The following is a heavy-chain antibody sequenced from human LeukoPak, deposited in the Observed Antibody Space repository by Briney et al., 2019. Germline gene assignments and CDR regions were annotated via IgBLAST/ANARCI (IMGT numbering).Heavy chain of an antibody. CDR1: GYTFTGYY. Sequence: ASAKVSCKASGYTFTGYYMHWVPQAPGQGLEWMGWINPNSGGTNYAQKFQGRVTMTRDTSISTAYMELSRLRSDDTAVYYCARARNSGSYVDYWGQGTLVTVSS. J-gene: IGHJ4*02. V-gene: IGHV1-2*02. CDR2: INPNSGGT. D-gene: IGHD1-26*01. CDR3: ARARNSGSYVDY.